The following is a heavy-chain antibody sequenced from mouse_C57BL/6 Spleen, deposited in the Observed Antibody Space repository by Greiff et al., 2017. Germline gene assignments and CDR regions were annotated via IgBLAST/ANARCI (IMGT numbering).Heavy chain of an antibody. J-gene: IGHJ4*01. CDR1: GYAFTNYL. Sequence: QVQLQQSGAELVRPGTSVKVSCKASGYAFTNYLLEWVKQRPGQGLEWIGVINPGSGGTNYNEKFKGKATLTADKSSSTAYMQLSRLTYEDSEVYLCARLEEDYSMDYWGQGTSVTVSA. V-gene: IGHV1-54*01. CDR2: INPGSGGT. CDR3: ARLEEDYSMDY.